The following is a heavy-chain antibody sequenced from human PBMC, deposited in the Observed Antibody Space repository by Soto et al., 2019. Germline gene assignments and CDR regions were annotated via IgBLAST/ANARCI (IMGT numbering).Heavy chain of an antibody. Sequence: GGSLRLSCAASGFTFSSYGMHWVRQAPGKGLEWVAVISYDGSNKYYADSVKGRFTISRDNSKNTLYLQMNSLRAEDTAVYYCAKARPLYCSGGSCYPDFDYWGQGTLVTVSS. CDR1: GFTFSSYG. J-gene: IGHJ4*02. V-gene: IGHV3-30*18. CDR2: ISYDGSNK. CDR3: AKARPLYCSGGSCYPDFDY. D-gene: IGHD2-15*01.